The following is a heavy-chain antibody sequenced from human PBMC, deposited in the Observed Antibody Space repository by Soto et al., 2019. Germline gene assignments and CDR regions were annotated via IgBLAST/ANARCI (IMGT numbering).Heavy chain of an antibody. CDR3: ARSGSGSYYNGWFDP. V-gene: IGHV4-61*01. CDR2: IYYSGST. J-gene: IGHJ5*02. CDR1: GGSVSSDNYY. D-gene: IGHD3-10*01. Sequence: SETLSLTCSVSGGSVSSDNYYWNWMRQPPGKGLEWIGCIYYSGSTNYNPSLKSRITISVDTSKNQFSLKLSSVTAADTAVYYCARSGSGSYYNGWFDPWGQGTLVTVSS.